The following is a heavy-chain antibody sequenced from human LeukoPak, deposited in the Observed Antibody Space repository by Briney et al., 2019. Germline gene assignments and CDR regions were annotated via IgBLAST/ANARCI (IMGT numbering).Heavy chain of an antibody. J-gene: IGHJ4*02. CDR1: GFTFSSYS. CDR3: ARFPRLTVTSLGFDY. Sequence: GGSLRLSCAASGFTFSSYSMNWVRQAPGKGLEWVSSISSSSSYIYYADSVKGRFTISRDNAKNSLYLQMNGLRAEDTAVYYCARFPRLTVTSLGFDYWGQGTLVTVSS. V-gene: IGHV3-21*01. CDR2: ISSSSSYI. D-gene: IGHD4-17*01.